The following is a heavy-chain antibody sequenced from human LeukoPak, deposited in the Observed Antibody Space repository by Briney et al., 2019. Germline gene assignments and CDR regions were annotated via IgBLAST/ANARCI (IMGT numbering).Heavy chain of an antibody. V-gene: IGHV3-21*04. CDR3: AKSTPRIGPTNWFDP. D-gene: IGHD1-26*01. Sequence: GGSLRLSCAASGFTFSSYNMNWVRQAPGKGLEWVSSISSSSSYIYYADSVKGRFTISRDNAKNSLYLQMNSLRAEDTAVYYCAKSTPRIGPTNWFDPWGQGTLVTVSS. CDR2: ISSSSSYI. J-gene: IGHJ5*02. CDR1: GFTFSSYN.